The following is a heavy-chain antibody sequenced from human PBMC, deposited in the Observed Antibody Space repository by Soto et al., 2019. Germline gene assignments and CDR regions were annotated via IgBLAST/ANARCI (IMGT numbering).Heavy chain of an antibody. D-gene: IGHD3-22*01. CDR2: INPNSGGT. Sequence: ASVKVSCKASGYTFTGYYMHWVRQAPGQGLEWMGWINPNSGGTNYAQKFQGRVTMTRDTSISTAYMELSRLRSDDTAVYYCARDGIPSTYYDPTLDYWGQGTLVTVSS. J-gene: IGHJ4*02. CDR3: ARDGIPSTYYDPTLDY. CDR1: GYTFTGYY. V-gene: IGHV1-2*02.